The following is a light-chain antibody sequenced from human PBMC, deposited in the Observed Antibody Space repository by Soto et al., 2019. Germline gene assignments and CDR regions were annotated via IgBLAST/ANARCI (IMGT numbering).Light chain of an antibody. CDR3: QHNYGTPA. CDR1: QSISNW. V-gene: IGKV1-5*01. J-gene: IGKJ5*01. Sequence: GDRVTITCRASQSISNWLAWYQQKPGKAPKLLIYDASSLERGVPSRFSGSGSGTEFTLTISSVQPEDFATYYCQHNYGTPAFGQGTRLEI. CDR2: DAS.